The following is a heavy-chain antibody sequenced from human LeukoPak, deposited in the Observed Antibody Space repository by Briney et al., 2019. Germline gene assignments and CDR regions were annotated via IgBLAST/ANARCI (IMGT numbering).Heavy chain of an antibody. J-gene: IGHJ5*02. V-gene: IGHV3-23*01. CDR1: GFTFSSYA. D-gene: IGHD4-17*01. Sequence: AGSLRLSCAASGFTFSSYAMNWVRQAPGKGLGWVSRISGGSNNISDAGSVKGRFTTSRDNSQNTLYLQMNSLRAEDTAVYYCARDLGRSGHYLGWFDPWGQGTLVTVSS. CDR2: ISGGSNNI. CDR3: ARDLGRSGHYLGWFDP.